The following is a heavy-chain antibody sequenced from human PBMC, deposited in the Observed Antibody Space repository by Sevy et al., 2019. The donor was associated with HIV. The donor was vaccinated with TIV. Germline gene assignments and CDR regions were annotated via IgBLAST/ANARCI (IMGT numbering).Heavy chain of an antibody. V-gene: IGHV4-39*01. D-gene: IGHD6-13*01. Sequence: SETLSLTCTVSGGSISSSSYYWGWIRQPPGKGLEWIGSIYYSGSTYYNPSLKSRVTISVDTSKNRFSLKLSSVTAADTAVYYCASNKAAAGTDRFDYWGQGTLVTVSS. CDR3: ASNKAAAGTDRFDY. CDR2: IYYSGST. CDR1: GGSISSSSYY. J-gene: IGHJ4*02.